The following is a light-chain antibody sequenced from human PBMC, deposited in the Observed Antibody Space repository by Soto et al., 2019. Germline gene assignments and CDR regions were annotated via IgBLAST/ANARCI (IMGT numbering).Light chain of an antibody. CDR3: QQYNTYS. V-gene: IGKV1-5*03. CDR1: QSLNSW. J-gene: IGKJ2*01. Sequence: DIQMTQSPSTLSASVGDRVSITCRASQSLNSWLAWYQQKPGKAPKLLIYKTSTLESGVPSRFSGSGSGTEFTLTISTLQPDDFATYYCQQYNTYSFGKGTKLEIK. CDR2: KTS.